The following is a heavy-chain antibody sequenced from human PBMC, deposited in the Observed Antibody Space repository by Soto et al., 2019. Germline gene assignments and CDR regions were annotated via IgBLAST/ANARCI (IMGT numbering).Heavy chain of an antibody. Sequence: SVKLSCKASVGTFSSYHSSWVRQAHGQGMXXMXXFIPXXXTXXXAQKFQGRVTIPADKSTSTAYLERSSLRSEDPAVYYCIITIFGVAYWGQGTLVTVSS. D-gene: IGHD3-3*01. CDR3: IITIFGVAY. CDR2: FIPXXXTX. CDR1: VGTFSSYH. V-gene: IGHV1-69*06. J-gene: IGHJ4*02.